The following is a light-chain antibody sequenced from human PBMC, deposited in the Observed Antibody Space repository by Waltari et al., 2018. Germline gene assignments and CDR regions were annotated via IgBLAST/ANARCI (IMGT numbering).Light chain of an antibody. Sequence: QSALTQPRSVSGSPGQSVAISCTGTSSDVGAYNYVFWYQQHSGEAPKLIIYDVIKRPSGVPDRFSGSKSGNMASLTISGLQAEDDADYYCWSYAGRNTYVFGAGTKVTVL. CDR3: WSYAGRNTYV. J-gene: IGLJ1*01. CDR2: DVI. CDR1: SSDVGAYNY. V-gene: IGLV2-11*01.